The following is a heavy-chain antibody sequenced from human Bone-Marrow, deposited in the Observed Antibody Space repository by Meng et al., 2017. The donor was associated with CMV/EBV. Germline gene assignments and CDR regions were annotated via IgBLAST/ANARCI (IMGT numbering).Heavy chain of an antibody. CDR1: GGSISSSSYY. CDR2: IYYSGST. J-gene: IGHJ4*02. CDR3: AREAYQLLFLDY. V-gene: IGHV4-39*07. D-gene: IGHD2-2*01. Sequence: SETLSLTCTVSGGSISSSSYYWGWIRQPPGKGLEWIGSIYYSGSTYYNPSLKSRVTISVDTSKNQFSLKLSSVTAADTAVYYCAREAYQLLFLDYWGQGTRVTGSS.